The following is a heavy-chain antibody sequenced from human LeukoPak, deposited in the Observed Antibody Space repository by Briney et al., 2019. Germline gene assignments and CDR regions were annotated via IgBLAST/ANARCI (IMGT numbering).Heavy chain of an antibody. CDR1: GYSISSGYY. V-gene: IGHV4-38-2*02. CDR2: IYHSGSS. J-gene: IGHJ4*02. Sequence: PSETLSLTCIVSGYSISSGYYWGWIRQPPGKGLEWIGSIYHSGSSLYNPSLKSRVTISVDTSKNQFSLKLRSMTAADTAVYYCARVMPIAVAGNFDYWGQGTLVTVSS. CDR3: ARVMPIAVAGNFDY. D-gene: IGHD6-19*01.